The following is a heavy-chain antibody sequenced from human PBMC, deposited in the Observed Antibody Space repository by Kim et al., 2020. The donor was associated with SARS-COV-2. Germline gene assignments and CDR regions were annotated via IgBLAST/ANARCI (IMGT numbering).Heavy chain of an antibody. CDR1: GGSISSSSYY. Sequence: SETLSLTCTVSGGSISSSSYYWGWIRQPPGKGLEWIGSIYYSGSTYYNPSLKSRVTISVDTSKNQFSLKLSSVTAADTAVYYCARHQAMVTGALFPYYYYGMDVWGQGTTVTVSS. V-gene: IGHV4-39*01. J-gene: IGHJ6*02. CDR3: ARHQAMVTGALFPYYYYGMDV. CDR2: IYYSGST. D-gene: IGHD5-18*01.